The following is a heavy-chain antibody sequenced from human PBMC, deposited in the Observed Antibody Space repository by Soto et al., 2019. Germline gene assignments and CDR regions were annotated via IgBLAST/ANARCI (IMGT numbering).Heavy chain of an antibody. Sequence: GGSLRLSCAASGFTFSSYSMNWVRQAPGKGLEWVSSISSSSSYIYYADSVKGRFTISRDNAKNSLYLQRNSLRAEDTAVYYCARDLTPYYDFWSGYYTNWFDPWGQGTLVTVSS. CDR2: ISSSSSYI. J-gene: IGHJ5*02. V-gene: IGHV3-21*01. D-gene: IGHD3-3*01. CDR3: ARDLTPYYDFWSGYYTNWFDP. CDR1: GFTFSSYS.